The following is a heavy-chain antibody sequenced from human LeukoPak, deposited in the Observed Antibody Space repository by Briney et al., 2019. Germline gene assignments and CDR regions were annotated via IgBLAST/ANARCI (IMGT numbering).Heavy chain of an antibody. CDR3: ARVMFGELHSIDYYYYGMDV. Sequence: ASVKVSCKASGYTFTGYYMHWVRQAPGQGLEWMGWINPNSGGTNYAQKFQGRVTMTRDTSISTAYMELSRLRSDDTAVYYCARVMFGELHSIDYYYYGMDVWGQGTTVTVSS. CDR2: INPNSGGT. V-gene: IGHV1-2*02. J-gene: IGHJ6*02. D-gene: IGHD3-10*02. CDR1: GYTFTGYY.